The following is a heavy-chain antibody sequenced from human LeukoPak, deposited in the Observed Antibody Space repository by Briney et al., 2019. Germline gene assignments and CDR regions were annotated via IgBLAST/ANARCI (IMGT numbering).Heavy chain of an antibody. V-gene: IGHV1-18*01. D-gene: IGHD3-10*01. CDR3: ARAMVRGVPNWFDP. CDR2: ISAYNGNT. CDR1: GYTFTSYG. Sequence: WASVTVSCKASGYTFTSYGISWVRQAPGQGLEWMGWISAYNGNTNYAQKLQGRVTMTTDTSTSTAYMELRSLRSDDTAVYYCARAMVRGVPNWFDPWGQGTLVTVSS. J-gene: IGHJ5*02.